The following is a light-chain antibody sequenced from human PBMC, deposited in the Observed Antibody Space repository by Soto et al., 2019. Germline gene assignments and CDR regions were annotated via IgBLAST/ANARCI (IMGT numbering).Light chain of an antibody. Sequence: QSALTQRRSVSGSPGQSVTISCTGSSSDVGGYNYVSWYQQHPGKAPKLMIYDVNKRPSGVPDRFSGSKSGNTASLTISGLQAEDESAYYCCSYAGSYANWVFGGGTKLTVL. J-gene: IGLJ3*02. CDR1: SSDVGGYNY. CDR2: DVN. CDR3: CSYAGSYANWV. V-gene: IGLV2-11*01.